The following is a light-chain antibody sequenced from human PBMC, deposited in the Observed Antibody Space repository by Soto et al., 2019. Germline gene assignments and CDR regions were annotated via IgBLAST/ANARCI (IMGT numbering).Light chain of an antibody. Sequence: DIQMTQSPSTLSASVGDRVTITCRASQSISSWLAWYQQKPGTAPNLLIYKASTLQGGVPSRFSGSGSGTDFTLTISSLQPDDSAIYYCQQYSDNWTFGQGTKVEIK. CDR2: KAS. V-gene: IGKV1-5*03. CDR1: QSISSW. CDR3: QQYSDNWT. J-gene: IGKJ1*01.